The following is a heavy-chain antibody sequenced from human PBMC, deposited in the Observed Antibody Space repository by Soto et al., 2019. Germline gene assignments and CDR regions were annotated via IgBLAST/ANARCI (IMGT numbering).Heavy chain of an antibody. D-gene: IGHD2-21*02. Sequence: GGSLRLSCAASGFTLSSYSMNWVRQAPGKGRGWVSYISSSSSTIYYADSVKGRFTISRDNAKNSLYLQINSLRDEDTAVYYCAREACGGDCYNDYWGQGTLVTVSS. CDR1: GFTLSSYS. CDR2: ISSSSSTI. V-gene: IGHV3-48*02. CDR3: AREACGGDCYNDY. J-gene: IGHJ4*02.